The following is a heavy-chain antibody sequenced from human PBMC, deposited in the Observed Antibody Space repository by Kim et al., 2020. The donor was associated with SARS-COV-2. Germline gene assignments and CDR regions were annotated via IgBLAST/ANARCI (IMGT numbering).Heavy chain of an antibody. V-gene: IGHV1-69*13. CDR3: ARGGPHSSGWYGHSQH. CDR1: GGTFSSYA. Sequence: SVKVSCKASGGTFSSYAISWVLQAPGQGLEWMGGIIPIFGTANYAQKFQGRVTITADESTSTAYMELSSLRSEDTAVYYCARGGPHSSGWYGHSQHWGQGTLVTVSS. J-gene: IGHJ1*01. D-gene: IGHD6-19*01. CDR2: IIPIFGTA.